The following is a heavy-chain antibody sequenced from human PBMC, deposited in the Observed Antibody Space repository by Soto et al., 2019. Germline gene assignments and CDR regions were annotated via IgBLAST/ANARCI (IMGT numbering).Heavy chain of an antibody. CDR1: GYSFTSYW. D-gene: IGHD2-2*02. CDR3: ARLVCSSTSCYTRGHYYYYYGMDV. Sequence: GESLKISCKGSGYSFTSYWIGWVRQMPGKGLEWMGIIYPGDSDTRYSPSFQGQVTISADKSISTAYLRWSSLKASDTAMYYCARLVCSSTSCYTRGHYYYYYGMDVWGQGTTVTVSS. V-gene: IGHV5-51*01. CDR2: IYPGDSDT. J-gene: IGHJ6*02.